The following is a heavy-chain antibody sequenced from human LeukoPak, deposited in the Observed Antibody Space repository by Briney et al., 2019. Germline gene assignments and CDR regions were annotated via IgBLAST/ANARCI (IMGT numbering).Heavy chain of an antibody. CDR1: GGSFSGYY. CDR3: ATLHSSGYYYFDY. J-gene: IGHJ4*02. CDR2: INHSGST. D-gene: IGHD3-22*01. V-gene: IGHV4-34*01. Sequence: SETLSLTCAVYGGSFSGYYRSWIRQPPGKGLEWIGEINHSGSTNYNPSLKSRVTISVDTSKNQFSLKLSSVTAADTAVYYCATLHSSGYYYFDYWGQGTLVTVSS.